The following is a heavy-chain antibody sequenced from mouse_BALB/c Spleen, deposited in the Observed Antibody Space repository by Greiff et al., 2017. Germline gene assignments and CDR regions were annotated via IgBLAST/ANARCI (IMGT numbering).Heavy chain of an antibody. CDR2: ISNGGGST. CDR1: GFTFSSYP. D-gene: IGHD2-4*01. CDR3: ARSDYDGAWFAY. J-gene: IGHJ3*01. Sequence: EVQLVESGGGLVQPGGSLKLSCPASGFTFSSYPFSWVRQTPEKRLEWVAYISNGGGSTYYPDTVKGRFTISRDNAKNTLYLQMSSLKSEDTAMYYCARSDYDGAWFAYWGQGTLVTVSA. V-gene: IGHV5-12-2*01.